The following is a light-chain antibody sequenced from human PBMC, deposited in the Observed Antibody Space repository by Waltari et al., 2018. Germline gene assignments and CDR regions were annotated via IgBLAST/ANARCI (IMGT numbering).Light chain of an antibody. V-gene: IGLV2-23*02. J-gene: IGLJ2*01. CDR2: EVN. CDR3: CSYAGSDTHVI. Sequence: SPGQSITISCTGTSSDVGSYNLVSWYQQHPGKAPKVMIYEVNKRPSGLSNRFSGSKSGNTASLTISGLQAEDEADYYCCSYAGSDTHVIFGGGNKLTVL. CDR1: SSDVGSYNL.